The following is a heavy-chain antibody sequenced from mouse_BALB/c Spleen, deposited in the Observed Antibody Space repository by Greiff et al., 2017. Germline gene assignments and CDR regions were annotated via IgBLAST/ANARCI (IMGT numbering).Heavy chain of an antibody. V-gene: IGHV5-6-5*01. CDR2: ISSGGST. J-gene: IGHJ3*01. CDR1: GFTFSSYA. CDR3: ARGSGYEGFAY. Sequence: EVQVVESGGGLVQPGGSRKLSCAASGFTFSSYAMSWVRQTPEKRLEWVASISSGGSTYYPDSVKGRFTISRDNARNILYLQMSSLRSEDTAMYYCARGSGYEGFAYWGQGTLVTVSA. D-gene: IGHD3-2*02.